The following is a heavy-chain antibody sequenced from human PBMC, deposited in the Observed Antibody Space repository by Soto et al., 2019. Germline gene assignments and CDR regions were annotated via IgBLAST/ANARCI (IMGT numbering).Heavy chain of an antibody. V-gene: IGHV4-59*01. CDR2: IYYSGST. J-gene: IGHJ5*02. D-gene: IGHD2-15*01. CDR1: GGSISSYY. CDR3: ARDRYCSGGSCRGWFDP. Sequence: PSETLSLTCTVSGGSISSYYWSWIRQPPGKGLEWIGYIYYSGSTNYNPSLKSRVTISVDTSKNQFSLKLSSVTAADTAVYYCARDRYCSGGSCRGWFDPWGQGTLVTVSS.